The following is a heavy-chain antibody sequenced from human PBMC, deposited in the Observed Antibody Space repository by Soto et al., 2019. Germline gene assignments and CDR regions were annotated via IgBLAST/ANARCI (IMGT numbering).Heavy chain of an antibody. CDR2: IYYSGST. V-gene: IGHV4-31*03. CDR1: GGSISSGGYY. J-gene: IGHJ4*02. D-gene: IGHD3-9*01. CDR3: AIYRSELRYFDWPPHFDY. Sequence: SETLSLTCTVSGGSISSGGYYWSWIRQHPGKGLEWIGYIYYSGSTYYNPSLKSRVTISVDTSKNQFSLKLSSVTAADTAVYCCAIYRSELRYFDWPPHFDYWGQGTLVTVSS.